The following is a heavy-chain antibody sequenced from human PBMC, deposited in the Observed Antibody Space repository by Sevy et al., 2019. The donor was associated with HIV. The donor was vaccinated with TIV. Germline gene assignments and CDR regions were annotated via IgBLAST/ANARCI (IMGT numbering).Heavy chain of an antibody. CDR2: IKQDGSEK. CDR1: GFTFSSYW. Sequence: GGSLRLSCAASGFTFSSYWMSWVRQAPGKGLEWVANIKQDGSEKYYVDSVKGRFTISRDNAKNSLYLQMNSLRAEDTVVYYCARDRYYGSGSYYNWGAFDIWGQGTMVTVSS. D-gene: IGHD3-10*01. J-gene: IGHJ3*02. CDR3: ARDRYYGSGSYYNWGAFDI. V-gene: IGHV3-7*01.